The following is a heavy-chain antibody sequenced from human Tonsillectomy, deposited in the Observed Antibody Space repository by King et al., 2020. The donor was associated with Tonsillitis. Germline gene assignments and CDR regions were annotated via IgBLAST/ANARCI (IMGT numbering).Heavy chain of an antibody. V-gene: IGHV5-51*01. CDR1: GYIFSYFW. CDR3: ARREYSYPHVFDI. J-gene: IGHJ3*02. Sequence: VQLVESGAEVKKPGESLKISCKGSGYIFSYFWIAWVRQMPGKGLEWMGIISPDDSDTRYSPSFQGQVTISADKSISTAYLQCGSLKASDNAMYYCARREYSYPHVFDIWGQGTMVTVSS. D-gene: IGHD5-18*01. CDR2: ISPDDSDT.